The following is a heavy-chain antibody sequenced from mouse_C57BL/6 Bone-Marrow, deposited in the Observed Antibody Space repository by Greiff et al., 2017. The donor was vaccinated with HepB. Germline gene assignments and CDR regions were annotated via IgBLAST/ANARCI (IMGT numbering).Heavy chain of an antibody. V-gene: IGHV1-53*01. Sequence: QVQLQQPGTELVKPGASVKLSCQASGYTFTSYWMHWVKQRPGQGLEWIGNINPSYGGTNYNEKFKSKATMTVEKSSSTAYMQVSSLTSEDSAVYYCVLYLGYYFGYWGQSTTLTVAS. CDR2: INPSYGGT. J-gene: IGHJ2*01. CDR1: GYTFTSYW. CDR3: VLYLGYYFGY.